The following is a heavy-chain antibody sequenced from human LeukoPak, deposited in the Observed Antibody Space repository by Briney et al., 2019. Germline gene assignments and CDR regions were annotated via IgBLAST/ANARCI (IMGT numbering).Heavy chain of an antibody. D-gene: IGHD6-19*01. CDR3: ARPGLAVAGTRWFDP. CDR2: LGSGGRGS. Sequence: PGGSLRLSCAASGFTFSGYAMSWVRQAPGESPEWVSALGSGGRGSHYADSVKGRFTISRDDSKNTLYLQMNSQRAEDTAVYFCARPGLAVAGTRWFDPWGQGTLVTVSS. V-gene: IGHV3-23*01. CDR1: GFTFSGYA. J-gene: IGHJ5*02.